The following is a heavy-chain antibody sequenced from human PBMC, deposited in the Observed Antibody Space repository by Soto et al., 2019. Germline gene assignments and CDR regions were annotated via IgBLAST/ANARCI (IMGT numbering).Heavy chain of an antibody. J-gene: IGHJ6*02. CDR2: ISTSSSYI. CDR1: GFSFSTYA. D-gene: IGHD3-10*01. Sequence: EVQLVESGGGLVKPGGSLRLSCEASGFSFSTYAMNWVRQAPGKGLEWVSSISTSSSYIKYADSLKGRFTISRDNAKSSLYLQMNGLRAEDTAVYDWARDYYGSGNYFNGMDVWGQGTTVTVAS. CDR3: ARDYYGSGNYFNGMDV. V-gene: IGHV3-21*01.